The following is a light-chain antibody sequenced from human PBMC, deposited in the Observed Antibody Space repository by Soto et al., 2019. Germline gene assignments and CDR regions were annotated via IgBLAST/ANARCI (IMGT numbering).Light chain of an antibody. Sequence: PGERATLSCSASQSVSSSNFAWYQQKPAQAPRLLIYGASRRATGIPDSFSGSGSGTDFTLTISRLEPEDFVVFYCYQYGSTPPTFGQGTKVDIK. CDR3: YQYGSTPPT. V-gene: IGKV3-20*01. CDR1: QSVSSSN. CDR2: GAS. J-gene: IGKJ1*01.